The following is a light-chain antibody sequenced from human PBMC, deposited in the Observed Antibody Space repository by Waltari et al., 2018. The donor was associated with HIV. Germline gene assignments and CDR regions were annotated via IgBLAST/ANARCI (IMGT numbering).Light chain of an antibody. CDR2: GAS. Sequence: DIQMTQSPPSLPASVGDTITITCRAAQTITNYLNWYQQKPGKAPKILVYGASSLESGVPSRFSGSGSGTDFTLTISRLQADDFATYYCQQSYTTPWTFGQGTKVEV. CDR3: QQSYTTPWT. J-gene: IGKJ1*01. CDR1: QTITNY. V-gene: IGKV1-39*01.